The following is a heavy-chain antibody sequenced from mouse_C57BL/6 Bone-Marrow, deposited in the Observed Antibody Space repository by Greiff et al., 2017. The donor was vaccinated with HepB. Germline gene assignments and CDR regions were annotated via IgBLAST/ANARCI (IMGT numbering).Heavy chain of an antibody. CDR2: ISSGGSYT. V-gene: IGHV5-6*01. CDR3: ARHYSNYYYYAMDY. Sequence: EVMLVESGGDLVKPGGSLKLSCAASGFTFSSYGMSWVRQTPDKRLEWVATISSGGSYTYYPDSVKGRFTISRDNAKNTLYLQMRSLKSEDTAMYYCARHYSNYYYYAMDYWGQGTSVTVSS. J-gene: IGHJ4*01. D-gene: IGHD2-5*01. CDR1: GFTFSSYG.